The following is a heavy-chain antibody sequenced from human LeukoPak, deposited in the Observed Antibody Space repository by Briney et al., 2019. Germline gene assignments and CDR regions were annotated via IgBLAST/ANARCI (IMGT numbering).Heavy chain of an antibody. CDR1: GGTFSSYA. CDR3: ARGLPEMATTPDAFDI. Sequence: ASVKVSCKASGGTFSSYAISWVRQAPGQGLEWMGRIIPILGIANYAQKFQGRVTITADKSTSTAYMELSSLRSENTAVYYCARGLPEMATTPDAFDIWGQGTMVTVSS. V-gene: IGHV1-69*04. J-gene: IGHJ3*02. D-gene: IGHD5-24*01. CDR2: IIPILGIA.